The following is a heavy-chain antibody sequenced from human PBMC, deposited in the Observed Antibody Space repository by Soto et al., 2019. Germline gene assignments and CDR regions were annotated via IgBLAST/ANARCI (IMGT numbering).Heavy chain of an antibody. CDR1: GFTFRSYG. CDR2: IWYDGSNK. J-gene: IGHJ5*02. D-gene: IGHD2-15*01. CDR3: ARDGGCRDGYTVVCNWFDP. Sequence: QVQLVESGGGVVQPGRSLRLSCAASGFTFRSYGMHWVRQAPGKGLEWVAVIWYDGSNKYYADSVKGRFTISRDNSKNTLYLLMNSLRAEDSAVYYCARDGGCRDGYTVVCNWFDPWGQGTLVTVSS. V-gene: IGHV3-33*01.